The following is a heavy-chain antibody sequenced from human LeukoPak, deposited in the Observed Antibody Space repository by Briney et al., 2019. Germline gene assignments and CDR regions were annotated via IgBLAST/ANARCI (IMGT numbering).Heavy chain of an antibody. CDR1: GGSISSGGYY. D-gene: IGHD2-2*02. CDR3: ARGPGYCSSTSCYTFDY. V-gene: IGHV4-30-2*01. CDR2: IYHSGST. J-gene: IGHJ4*02. Sequence: PSQTLSLTCTVSGGSISSGGYYWSWIRQPPGKGLEWIGYIYHSGSTYYNPSLKSRVTISVDRSKNQFSLKLSSVTAADTAVYYCARGPGYCSSTSCYTFDYWGQGTLVTVSS.